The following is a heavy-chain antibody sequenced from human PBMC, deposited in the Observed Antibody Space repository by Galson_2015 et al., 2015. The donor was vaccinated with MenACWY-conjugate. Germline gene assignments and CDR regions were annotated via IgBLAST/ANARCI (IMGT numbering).Heavy chain of an antibody. CDR2: MSSDEKNI. CDR3: ARDIRKLRFFDC. D-gene: IGHD3-3*01. J-gene: IGHJ4*02. V-gene: IGHV3-30*04. Sequence: SLRLSCAASGFTFSTYAMHWVRQAPGKGLEWVAVMSSDEKNIYYADAVKGRFTISRDNSKNTLYLQMNSLRAEDTALYYCARDIRKLRFFDCWGQGTLVTVSS. CDR1: GFTFSTYA.